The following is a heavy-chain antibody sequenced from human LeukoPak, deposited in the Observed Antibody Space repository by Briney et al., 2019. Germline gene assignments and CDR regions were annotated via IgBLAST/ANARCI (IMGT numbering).Heavy chain of an antibody. CDR1: GFTFSSYG. D-gene: IGHD3-10*01. V-gene: IGHV1-18*01. CDR3: AREHPHFGELWNDN. Sequence: APVKVSCKASGFTFSSYGISWVRQAPGQGLEWMGWISSSSGNTNYAQKFQDRVTMTTDKSTSTAYMELRSLRSDDTAVYYCAREHPHFGELWNDNWGQGTPVTVSS. J-gene: IGHJ4*02. CDR2: ISSSSGNT.